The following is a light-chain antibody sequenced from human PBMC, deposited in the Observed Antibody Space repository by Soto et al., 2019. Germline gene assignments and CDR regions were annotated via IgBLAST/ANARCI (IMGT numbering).Light chain of an antibody. CDR1: QSISNW. Sequence: DIQMTQSPSTLSASVGDRVTITCRASQSISNWLAWYQQKPGKAPNLLIYRASSLESGVPSRFSGSGSGTEFTLTISSLQPDDFATYSCQQYNSYSGTFGQGTKVEIK. CDR2: RAS. V-gene: IGKV1-5*03. J-gene: IGKJ1*01. CDR3: QQYNSYSGT.